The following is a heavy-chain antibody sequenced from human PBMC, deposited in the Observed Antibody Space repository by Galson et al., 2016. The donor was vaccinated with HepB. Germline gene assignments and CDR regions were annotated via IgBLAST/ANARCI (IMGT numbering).Heavy chain of an antibody. V-gene: IGHV3-33*06. D-gene: IGHD4/OR15-4a*01. CDR3: AKPLKDDYGAPSDY. CDR2: IWNDGSKK. J-gene: IGHJ4*02. CDR1: GFTFKNYA. Sequence: SLRLSCAASGFTFKNYATNWVRQAPGKGVEWVALIWNDGSKKYYADSVKGRFTISRDNSKNTLSLQMSSLRAEDTALYYCAKPLKDDYGAPSDYWGQGTQVTVPP.